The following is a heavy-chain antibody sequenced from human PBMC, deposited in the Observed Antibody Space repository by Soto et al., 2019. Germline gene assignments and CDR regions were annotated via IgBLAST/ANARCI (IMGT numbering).Heavy chain of an antibody. Sequence: QVQLVQSGAEVKKPGSSVKVSCKASGGSFSSYAISWVRQAPGQGLEWMGGIIPIVGTGNYAQNFQGRVTSTADEPPSTAYMERTSLKSEDTVMYYCVRDLRAAGRPGMDVWGQWTTVTVYS. D-gene: IGHD6-13*01. J-gene: IGHJ6*02. CDR2: IIPIVGTG. CDR3: VRDLRAAGRPGMDV. V-gene: IGHV1-69*01. CDR1: GGSFSSYA.